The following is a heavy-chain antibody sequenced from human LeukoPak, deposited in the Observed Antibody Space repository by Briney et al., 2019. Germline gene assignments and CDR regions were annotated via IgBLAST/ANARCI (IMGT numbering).Heavy chain of an antibody. Sequence: NSSETLSLTCTVSGGSISSYYWSWIRQPPGKGLEWIGYIYYSGSTNYNPSLKSRVTISVDTSKNQFSLKLSSVTAADTAVYYCARVNLYYYYMDVWGKGTTVTISS. CDR1: GGSISSYY. CDR2: IYYSGST. CDR3: ARVNLYYYYMDV. J-gene: IGHJ6*03. V-gene: IGHV4-59*01.